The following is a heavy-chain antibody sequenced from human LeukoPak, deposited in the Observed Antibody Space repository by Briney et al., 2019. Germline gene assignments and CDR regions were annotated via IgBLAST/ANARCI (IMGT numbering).Heavy chain of an antibody. CDR1: GFTFSSYG. CDR2: IRYDGSNK. D-gene: IGHD3-22*01. J-gene: IGHJ4*02. CDR3: AAIIGSYYYDSSGPDY. V-gene: IGHV3-30*02. Sequence: GGSLRLSCAASGFTFSSYGMHWVRQAPGKGLEWVAFIRYDGSNKYYADSVKGRFTISRDNSKNTLYLQMNSLRAEDTAVYYCAAIIGSYYYDSSGPDYWGQGTLVTVSS.